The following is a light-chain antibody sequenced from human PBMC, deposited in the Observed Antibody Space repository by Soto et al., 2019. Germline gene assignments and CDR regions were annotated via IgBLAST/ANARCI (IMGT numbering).Light chain of an antibody. Sequence: QSALTQPASVSGSPGQSITISCTGTTSDVGGYDFVSWYQQHPGKAPKLIIYEVSNRPSGVSNRFSASKSGNTASLTISGLQAGGEADYFCTSCSCSNNFDVVFGGGTKLTVL. CDR2: EVS. V-gene: IGLV2-14*01. CDR1: TSDVGGYDF. CDR3: TSCSCSNNFDVV. J-gene: IGLJ2*01.